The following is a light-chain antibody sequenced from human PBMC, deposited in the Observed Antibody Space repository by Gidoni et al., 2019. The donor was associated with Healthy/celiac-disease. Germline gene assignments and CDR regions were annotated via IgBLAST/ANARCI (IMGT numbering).Light chain of an antibody. J-gene: IGLJ1*01. V-gene: IGLV2-14*03. CDR1: SSDVGGYNY. CDR3: SSYTSSSTPYV. CDR2: DVS. Sequence: QSALPQPASVSGSPGQSITISCTGTSSDVGGYNYVSWYQHHPGKAPNLMIYDVSNRPSGVSNRFSGSKSGNTASLTISGIQAEDEADYYCSSYTSSSTPYVFGTGTKVTVL.